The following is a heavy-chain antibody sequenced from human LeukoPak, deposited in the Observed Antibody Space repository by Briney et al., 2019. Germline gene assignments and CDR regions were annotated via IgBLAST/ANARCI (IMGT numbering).Heavy chain of an antibody. D-gene: IGHD5-18*01. Sequence: PGGSLRLSCAASGFTFSNYAMSWVRQVPGRGLEWVSTISSRGDSTYVADSVKGRFTISRDNSKNSLYLQMNSLRAEDTAIYYCSKNPYSDGSHWFDPWGQGTLVTVSS. CDR2: ISSRGDST. V-gene: IGHV3-23*01. CDR1: GFTFSNYA. CDR3: SKNPYSDGSHWFDP. J-gene: IGHJ5*02.